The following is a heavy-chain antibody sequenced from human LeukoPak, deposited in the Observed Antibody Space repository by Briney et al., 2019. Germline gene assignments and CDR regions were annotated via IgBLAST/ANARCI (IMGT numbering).Heavy chain of an antibody. CDR2: IYSGGST. CDR3: ERDGSGHVFDY. CDR1: GFTVSSNY. V-gene: IGHV3-66*01. Sequence: GGSLRLSCAASGFTVSSNYLSWVRQAPGKGLEWVSVIYSGGSTYCADSVKGRFIISGDNSQNTLYLQMDSLRGEDTAVYYCERDGSGHVFDYWGQGTLVTVSS. D-gene: IGHD3-10*01. J-gene: IGHJ4*02.